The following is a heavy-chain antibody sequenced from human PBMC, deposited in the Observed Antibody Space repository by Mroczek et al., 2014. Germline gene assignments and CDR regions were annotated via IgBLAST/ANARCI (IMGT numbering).Heavy chain of an antibody. V-gene: IGHV3-23*04. D-gene: IGHD6-19*01. CDR1: GFTFSSYA. CDR3: AKDTRRAVAGRKLYYFDY. J-gene: IGHJ4*02. CDR2: ISGSGGST. Sequence: VQLVESGGGLVQPGGSLRLSCAASGFTFSSYAMSWVRQAPGKGLEWVSAISGSGGSTYYADSVKGRFTISRDNSKNTLYLQMNSLRAEDTAVYYCAKDTRRAVAGRKLYYFDYWGQGTLVTVS.